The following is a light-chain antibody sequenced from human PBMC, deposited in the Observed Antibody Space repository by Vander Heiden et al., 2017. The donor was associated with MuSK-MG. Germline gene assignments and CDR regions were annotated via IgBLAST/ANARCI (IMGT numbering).Light chain of an antibody. CDR1: QSVLYSSNNKNY. Sequence: DIVMTQSPDSLAVSLGERATINCKSSQSVLYSSNNKNYLVWYQQKPGQPPKLLIYWASTRESGVPDRFSGSGSGTDFTLTISSLQAEDVAVYYCHQDDSTPYTFGQGTKLEIK. V-gene: IGKV4-1*01. J-gene: IGKJ2*01. CDR3: HQDDSTPYT. CDR2: WAS.